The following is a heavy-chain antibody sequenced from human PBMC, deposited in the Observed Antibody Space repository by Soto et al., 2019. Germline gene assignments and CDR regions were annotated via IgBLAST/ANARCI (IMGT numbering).Heavy chain of an antibody. CDR3: AKDMAF. Sequence: GGSLRLSCAGSGFSFSSYSMSWVRQAPGKGLEWVSSISGIGVDKYYAGPVKGRFAISRDNSNNILFLQMSSLRVEDSAIYYCAKDMAFWGQGTLVTVSS. V-gene: IGHV3-23*01. J-gene: IGHJ4*02. CDR2: ISGIGVDK. CDR1: GFSFSSYS.